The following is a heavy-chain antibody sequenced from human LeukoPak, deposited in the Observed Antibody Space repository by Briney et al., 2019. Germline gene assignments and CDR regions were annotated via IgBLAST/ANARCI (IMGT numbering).Heavy chain of an antibody. V-gene: IGHV3-48*03. CDR3: ARGGDYYGSGGYYNPFDY. CDR2: ISSSGSTI. D-gene: IGHD3-10*01. J-gene: IGHJ4*02. CDR1: GFTFSSYE. Sequence: GGSLRLSCAASGFTFSSYEMNWVRQAPGKGLEWVSYISSSGSTIYYVDSVKGRFTISRDNAKNSLYLQMNSLRAEDTAVYYCARGGDYYGSGGYYNPFDYWGQGTLVTVSS.